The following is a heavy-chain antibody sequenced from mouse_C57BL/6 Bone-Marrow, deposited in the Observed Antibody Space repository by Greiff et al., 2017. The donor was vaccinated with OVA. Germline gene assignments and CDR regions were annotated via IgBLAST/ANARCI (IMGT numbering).Heavy chain of an antibody. CDR3: AGNYYGSSFFWYFDV. Sequence: QVQLQQPGTELVKPGASVKLSCKASGYTFTSYWMHWVKQRPGQGLEWIGNINPRNGGTNYNEKFKSKATMTANKSSSTAYMQLSSLTSEDSAVYYCAGNYYGSSFFWYFDVWGTGTTVTVSS. CDR2: INPRNGGT. D-gene: IGHD1-1*01. CDR1: GYTFTSYW. V-gene: IGHV1-53*01. J-gene: IGHJ1*03.